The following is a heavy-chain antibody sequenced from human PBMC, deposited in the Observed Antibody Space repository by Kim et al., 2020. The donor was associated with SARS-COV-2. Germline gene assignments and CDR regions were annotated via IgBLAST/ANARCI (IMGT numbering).Heavy chain of an antibody. V-gene: IGHV3-48*02. Sequence: GGSLRLSCAASGFTFNTYGMTWVRQAPGRGLEWLSYISSTSSPKYYADSVKGRFTISRDNAKNSLYLQMDSLRDEDSAVYYCARDPGRVRGVLLFDYWGQGILVTVSS. CDR2: ISSTSSPK. D-gene: IGHD3-10*01. J-gene: IGHJ4*02. CDR1: GFTFNTYG. CDR3: ARDPGRVRGVLLFDY.